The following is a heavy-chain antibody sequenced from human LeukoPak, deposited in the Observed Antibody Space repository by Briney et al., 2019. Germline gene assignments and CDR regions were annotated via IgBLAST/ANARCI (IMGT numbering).Heavy chain of an antibody. CDR3: AKGMVVAAGYYFDY. CDR1: GFTFSSYE. Sequence: GGSLRLSCAASGFTFSSYEMNWVRQAPGKGLEWVSYISSSGSTIYYADSVKGRFTISRDNAKNTLYLQINSLRAEDTAVYYCAKGMVVAAGYYFDYWGQGTLVTVSS. V-gene: IGHV3-48*03. J-gene: IGHJ4*02. CDR2: ISSSGSTI. D-gene: IGHD2-15*01.